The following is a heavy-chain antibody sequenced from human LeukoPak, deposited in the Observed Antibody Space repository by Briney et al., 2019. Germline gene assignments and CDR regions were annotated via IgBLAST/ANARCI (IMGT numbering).Heavy chain of an antibody. CDR2: VYTSGST. J-gene: IGHJ4*02. CDR3: AAQLRLFSLGY. Sequence: SETLSLTCTVSGGSISSYYWSWIRQPAGKGLQWIGRVYTSGSTNYNPSLKSRVTMSVDTSKNQFSLKLSSVTAADTAVYYCAAQLRLFSLGYWGQGTLVTVSS. D-gene: IGHD2-2*01. CDR1: GGSISSYY. V-gene: IGHV4-4*07.